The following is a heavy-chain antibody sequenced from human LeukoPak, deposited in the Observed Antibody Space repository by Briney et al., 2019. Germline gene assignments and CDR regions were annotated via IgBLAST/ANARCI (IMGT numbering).Heavy chain of an antibody. CDR3: TRLHLAGYDY. CDR1: GFTFSGSA. V-gene: IGHV3-73*01. D-gene: IGHD3-9*01. J-gene: IGHJ4*02. Sequence: PGGSLRLSCAASGFTFSGSAIHWVRQASGKGLEWVGRIRRKVNNYAIAYGASVKGRFTISRDDSRNMAYLQMNSLKTEDKAVYYCTRLHLAGYDYWGQGTMVTVSS. CDR2: IRRKVNNYAI.